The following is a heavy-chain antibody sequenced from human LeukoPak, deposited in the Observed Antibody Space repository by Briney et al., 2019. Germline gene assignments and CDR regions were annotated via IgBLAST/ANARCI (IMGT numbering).Heavy chain of an antibody. Sequence: GGSLRLSCAASGFTFSSYWMHWVRQAPGKGLVWVSHINSDGSSTSYADSVKGRFTISRDNAKNTLYLQMNSLRAEDTAVYYCARDIQYYFDYWGQGTLVTVSS. CDR2: INSDGSST. D-gene: IGHD4-11*01. CDR1: GFTFSSYW. J-gene: IGHJ4*02. V-gene: IGHV3-74*01. CDR3: ARDIQYYFDY.